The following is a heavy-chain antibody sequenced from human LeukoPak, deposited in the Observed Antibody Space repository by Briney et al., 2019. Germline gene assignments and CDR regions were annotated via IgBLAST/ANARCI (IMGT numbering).Heavy chain of an antibody. J-gene: IGHJ4*02. D-gene: IGHD4-17*01. V-gene: IGHV1-69*16. CDR2: IIPILGIA. CDR1: GGTFISYT. Sequence: GASVKVSCKASGGTFISYTISWVRQAPGQGLEWMGRIIPILGIANYAQKFQGRVTITTDESTSTAYMELSSLRSEDTAVYYCARASGSYGDAPYYWGQGTLVTVSS. CDR3: ARASGSYGDAPYY.